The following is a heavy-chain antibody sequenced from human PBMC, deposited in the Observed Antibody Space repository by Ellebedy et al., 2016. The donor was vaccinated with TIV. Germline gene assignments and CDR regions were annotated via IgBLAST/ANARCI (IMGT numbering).Heavy chain of an antibody. CDR3: ASSRGDAFDI. CDR1: GFTFSSYD. Sequence: GESLKISXAASGFTFSSYDMHWVRQATGKGLEWVSAIGTAGDTYYPGSVKGRFTISRENAKNSLYLQMNSLRAGDTAVYYCASSRGDAFDIWGQGTMVTVSS. V-gene: IGHV3-13*01. J-gene: IGHJ3*02. CDR2: IGTAGDT.